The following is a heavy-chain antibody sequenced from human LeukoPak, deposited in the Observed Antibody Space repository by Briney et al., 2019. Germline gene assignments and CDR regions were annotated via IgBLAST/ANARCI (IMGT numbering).Heavy chain of an antibody. CDR2: ISYDGSSK. J-gene: IGHJ4*02. Sequence: GGSLRLSCAASGFTFSSYAMHWVRQAPGKGLEWVAVISYDGSSKYYADSVKGRFTISRDNSKNTLYLQMNSLRVDDTALYSCARAYGNSGYYQLPIDFWGQGTLVTVSS. D-gene: IGHD3-22*01. V-gene: IGHV3-30*04. CDR3: ARAYGNSGYYQLPIDF. CDR1: GFTFSSYA.